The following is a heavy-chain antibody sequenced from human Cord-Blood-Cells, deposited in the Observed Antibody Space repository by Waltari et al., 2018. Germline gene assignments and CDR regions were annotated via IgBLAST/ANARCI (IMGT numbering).Heavy chain of an antibody. CDR2: MNPNSGNT. D-gene: IGHD5-18*01. CDR3: ASGIQQDY. V-gene: IGHV1-8*03. Sequence: QVQLVQPGAEVTTPGASVKVSCKASGYTFTSYDIYWVRQATGQGLEWMRWMNPNSGNTGYAKKFQGRVTITRNTSISTAYRELSSLRSEDTAVYYCASGIQQDYWGQGTMVTVSS. J-gene: IGHJ4*02. CDR1: GYTFTSYD.